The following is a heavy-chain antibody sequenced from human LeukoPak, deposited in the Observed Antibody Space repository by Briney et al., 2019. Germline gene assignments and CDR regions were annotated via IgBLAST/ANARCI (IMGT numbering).Heavy chain of an antibody. Sequence: APVKVSCKVSGYTLTELSMHWVRQAPGKGLEWMGGFDPEDGETIYAQKFQGRVTMTEDTSTDTAYMELSSLRSEDTAVYYCATVVELRGNFDYWGQGTLVTVSS. CDR3: ATVVELRGNFDY. CDR1: GYTLTELS. J-gene: IGHJ4*02. V-gene: IGHV1-24*01. D-gene: IGHD1-7*01. CDR2: FDPEDGET.